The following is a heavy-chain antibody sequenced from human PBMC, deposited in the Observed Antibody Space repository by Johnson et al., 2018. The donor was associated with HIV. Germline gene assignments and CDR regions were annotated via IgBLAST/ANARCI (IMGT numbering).Heavy chain of an antibody. D-gene: IGHD1-1*01. V-gene: IGHV3-11*01. CDR2: ISSSGSTI. CDR3: ATGTTGTTTEADAFDI. CDR1: GFTFSDYY. Sequence: QVQLVESGGGLVKPGGSLRLSCAASGFTFSDYYMSWIRQAPGKGLEWVSYISSSGSTIYYPDSVKGRFTISRDSAKNSLYLQMSSLKTEDAAVYYCATGTTGTTTEADAFDIWGQGTMVTVSS. J-gene: IGHJ3*02.